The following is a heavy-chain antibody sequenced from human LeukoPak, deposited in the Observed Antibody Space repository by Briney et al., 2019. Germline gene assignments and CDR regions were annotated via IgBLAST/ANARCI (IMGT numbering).Heavy chain of an antibody. V-gene: IGHV1-8*01. Sequence: ASVKVSCKASGYTFTSYDINWVRQATGQGLEWMGWMNPNSGNTGYAQKFQGRVTMTRNTSISTAYMELSSLRSEDTAVYYCASHIRGGLDRRNYYLDYWGQGTLVTVSS. CDR2: MNPNSGNT. CDR3: ASHIRGGLDRRNYYLDY. CDR1: GYTFTSYD. J-gene: IGHJ4*02. D-gene: IGHD1-1*01.